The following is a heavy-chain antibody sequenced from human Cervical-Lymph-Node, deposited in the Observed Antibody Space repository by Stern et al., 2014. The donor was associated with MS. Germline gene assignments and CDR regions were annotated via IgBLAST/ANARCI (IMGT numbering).Heavy chain of an antibody. J-gene: IGHJ3*01. V-gene: IGHV2-5*02. D-gene: IGHD6-19*01. Sequence: QVTLKESGPTLVKPTQTLTLTCSFSGFSLSSNGAGVGWIRQPPGKALEWLALLHWDDDKRYSQFLKSRLTITKDTSKNQVVLTVTNMDPVDTATYYCAHTDYSSALQDAFDVWGQGTVVTVSS. CDR3: AHTDYSSALQDAFDV. CDR1: GFSLSSNGAG. CDR2: LHWDDDK.